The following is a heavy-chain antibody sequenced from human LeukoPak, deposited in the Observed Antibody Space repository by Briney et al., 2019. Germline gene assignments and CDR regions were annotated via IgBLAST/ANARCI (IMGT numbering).Heavy chain of an antibody. D-gene: IGHD5-12*01. Sequence: SETLSLTCSVSGDSISTSSYYWSWIRQPPGKGLEWIGEINHSGSTNYNPSLKSRVTISVDTSKNQFSLKLSSVTAADTAVYYCARQVALYYYYYYMDVWGKGTTVTISS. J-gene: IGHJ6*03. CDR1: GDSISTSSYY. V-gene: IGHV4-39*01. CDR3: ARQVALYYYYYYMDV. CDR2: INHSGST.